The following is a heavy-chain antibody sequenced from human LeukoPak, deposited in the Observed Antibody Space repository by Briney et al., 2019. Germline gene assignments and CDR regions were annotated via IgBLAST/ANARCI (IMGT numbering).Heavy chain of an antibody. CDR2: IYYSGST. CDR1: GGSISSGGYY. D-gene: IGHD6-19*01. J-gene: IGHJ4*02. Sequence: LQTLSLTCTVSGGSISSGGYYWSWIRQHPGKGLEWIGYIYYSGSTYYNPSLKSRVTISVDTSKNQFSLKLSSVTAADTAVYYCARGRIAVAGNDYWGQRTLVTVSS. CDR3: ARGRIAVAGNDY. V-gene: IGHV4-31*03.